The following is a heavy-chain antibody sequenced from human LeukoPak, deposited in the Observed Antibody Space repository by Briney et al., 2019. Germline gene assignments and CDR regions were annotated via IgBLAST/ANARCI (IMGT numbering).Heavy chain of an antibody. J-gene: IGHJ4*02. D-gene: IGHD2-2*01. V-gene: IGHV3-66*01. Sequence: PGGSLRLSCAASGFTVSPNYMSWVRLAPGKGLEWVSLLHSEGATYYAESVKGRFTISTDNSKNILYLQMNSLRVEDTAVYYCAGRRKEAAAYDHWGQGTLVTVSS. CDR1: GFTVSPNY. CDR3: AGRRKEAAAYDH. CDR2: LHSEGAT.